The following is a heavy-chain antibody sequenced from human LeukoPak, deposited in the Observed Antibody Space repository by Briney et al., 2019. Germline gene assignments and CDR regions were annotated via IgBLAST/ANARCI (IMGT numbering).Heavy chain of an antibody. CDR2: IYDRGTT. V-gene: IGHV4-59*08. CDR3: ARVTGYMIEDYFDS. J-gene: IGHJ4*02. Sequence: SETLPLTCTVSGASISSYYWSWIRQPPGKGLEWIGYIYDRGTTNYNPSLKSRVTISVDTSKNQCSLKLSSVTAADTAVYYCARVTGYMIEDYFDSWGQGTLVTVSS. D-gene: IGHD3-22*01. CDR1: GASISSYY.